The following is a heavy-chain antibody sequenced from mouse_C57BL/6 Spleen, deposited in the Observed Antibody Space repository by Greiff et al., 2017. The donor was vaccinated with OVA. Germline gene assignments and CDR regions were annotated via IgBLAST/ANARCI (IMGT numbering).Heavy chain of an antibody. CDR1: GYSITSGYY. V-gene: IGHV3-6*01. Sequence: ESGPGLVKPSQSLSLTCSVTGYSITSGYYWNWIRQSPGNKLEWMGYISYDGSNNYNPSLKNRISITRDTSKNQFFLKLNSVTTEDTATYYCARGSSGYYYCDYWGQGTTLTVSS. CDR3: ARGSSGYYYCDY. CDR2: ISYDGSN. J-gene: IGHJ2*01. D-gene: IGHD3-2*02.